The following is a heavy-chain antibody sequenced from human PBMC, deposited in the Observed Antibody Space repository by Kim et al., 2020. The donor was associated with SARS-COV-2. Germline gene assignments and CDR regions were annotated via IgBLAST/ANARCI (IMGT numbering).Heavy chain of an antibody. Sequence: GGSLRLSCSASGFTFSSYAMHWVRQAPGKGLEYVSAISSNGGSTYYADSVKGRFTISRDNSKNTLYLQMSSLRAEDTAVYYCVKGSIAARRSGVGYFDYWGQGTLATVSS. V-gene: IGHV3-64D*06. CDR2: ISSNGGST. CDR1: GFTFSSYA. J-gene: IGHJ4*02. D-gene: IGHD6-6*01. CDR3: VKGSIAARRSGVGYFDY.